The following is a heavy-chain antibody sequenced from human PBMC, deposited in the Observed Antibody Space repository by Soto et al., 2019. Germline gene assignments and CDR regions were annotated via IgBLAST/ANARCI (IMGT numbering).Heavy chain of an antibody. V-gene: IGHV4-39*01. CDR3: ASPYCSGGRCERWFDP. D-gene: IGHD2-15*01. Sequence: TSETLSLTCTVSGGSISSSSYYWGWIRQPPGKGLEWIGSIFYSGSTYYNPSLKSRVTISVDTSKNQFSLKLSSVTAADTAVYYCASPYCSGGRCERWFDPWGQGTLVTVSS. CDR2: IFYSGST. J-gene: IGHJ5*02. CDR1: GGSISSSSYY.